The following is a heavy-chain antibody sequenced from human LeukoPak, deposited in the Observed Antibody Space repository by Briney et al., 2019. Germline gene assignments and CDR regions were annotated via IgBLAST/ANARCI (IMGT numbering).Heavy chain of an antibody. CDR2: ISSSSSSYI. CDR3: ARDQDGSAWD. D-gene: IGHD3-10*01. Sequence: NAGGSLRLSCAASGFTFSSYAMSWVRQAPGKGLEWVSSISSSSSSYIYYADSVKGRFTISRDNAKNSLYLQMNSLRAEDTAVYYCARDQDGSAWDWGQGTLVTVSS. J-gene: IGHJ4*02. CDR1: GFTFSSYA. V-gene: IGHV3-21*01.